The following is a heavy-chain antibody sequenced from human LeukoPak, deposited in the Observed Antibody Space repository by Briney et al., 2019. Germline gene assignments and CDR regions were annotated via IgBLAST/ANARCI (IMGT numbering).Heavy chain of an antibody. V-gene: IGHV4-39*01. D-gene: IGHD4-17*01. CDR3: ARHSDYGDYPYFDY. CDR2: IYYSGST. J-gene: IGHJ4*02. CDR1: GGSISSSNW. Sequence: SETLSLTCADSGGSISSSNWWSWIRQPPGKGLEWIGSIYYSGSTYYNPSLKSRVTISVDTSKNQFSLKLSPVTAADTAVYYCARHSDYGDYPYFDYWGQGTLVTVSS.